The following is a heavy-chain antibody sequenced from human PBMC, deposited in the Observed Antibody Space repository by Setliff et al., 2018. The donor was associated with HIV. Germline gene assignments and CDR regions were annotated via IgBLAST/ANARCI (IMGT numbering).Heavy chain of an antibody. V-gene: IGHV3-15*01. CDR1: GSTFSNAW. CDR3: TRHSTDPWSLLDY. Sequence: GGSLRLSCAASGSTFSNAWMSWVRQAPGKGLEWVGRIKSKTDGGTTDYAAPVKGRFTISRDDSKNTLYLQMNSLKIEDTAVYYCTRHSTDPWSLLDYWGQGTLVTVSS. CDR2: IKSKTDGGTT. J-gene: IGHJ4*02. D-gene: IGHD4-4*01.